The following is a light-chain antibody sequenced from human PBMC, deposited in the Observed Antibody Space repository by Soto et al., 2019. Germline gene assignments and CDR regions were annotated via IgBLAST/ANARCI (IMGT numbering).Light chain of an antibody. CDR1: QSVSSN. Sequence: EIVMTQSPATLSVSPGERATLSCRASQSVSSNLVWYQQKPGQAPRLLISGASTRATDIPARFSGSGSGTEFTLIISSLQSEDFVVYYCQQYDNWPRTFGQGTKVEVK. CDR3: QQYDNWPRT. J-gene: IGKJ1*01. V-gene: IGKV3-15*01. CDR2: GAS.